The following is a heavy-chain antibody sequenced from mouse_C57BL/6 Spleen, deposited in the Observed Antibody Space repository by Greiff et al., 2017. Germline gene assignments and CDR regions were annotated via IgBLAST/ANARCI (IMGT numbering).Heavy chain of an antibody. CDR1: GYTFTDYE. D-gene: IGHD1-1*01. CDR3: TRWHYYGSSHWYFDV. CDR2: IDPETGGT. J-gene: IGHJ1*03. V-gene: IGHV1-15*01. Sequence: VKLQQSGAELVRPGASVTLSCKASGYTFTDYEMHWVKQTPVHGLEWIGAIDPETGGTAYNQKFKGKAILTADKSSSTAYMELRSLTSEDSAVYYCTRWHYYGSSHWYFDVWGTGTTVTVSS.